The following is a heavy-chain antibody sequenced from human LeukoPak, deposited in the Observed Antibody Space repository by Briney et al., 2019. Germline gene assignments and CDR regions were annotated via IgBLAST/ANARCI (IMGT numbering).Heavy chain of an antibody. J-gene: IGHJ4*02. Sequence: GGSLRLSCAASGFTFSSYSVNWVRQAPGKGLEWVSSISSSSSYIYYADSVKGRFTISRDNAKNSLYLQMNSLRAEDTAVYYCARGQVGATGFDYWGQGTLVTVSS. V-gene: IGHV3-21*01. D-gene: IGHD1-26*01. CDR1: GFTFSSYS. CDR2: ISSSSSYI. CDR3: ARGQVGATGFDY.